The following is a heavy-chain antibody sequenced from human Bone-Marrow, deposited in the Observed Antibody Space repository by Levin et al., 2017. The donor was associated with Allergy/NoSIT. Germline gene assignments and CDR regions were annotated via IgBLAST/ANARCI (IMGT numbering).Heavy chain of an antibody. D-gene: IGHD3-10*01. V-gene: IGHV3-53*01. CDR1: GFSVSNNY. CDR3: AGDYHGEVEGEDYMDG. Sequence: GESLKISCAASGFSVSNNYMSWVRQAPGKGLEWVSVIYSGGSTYYADSVKGRFTISRDNSKNTLDLQMNSLRVEDTAVYYCAGDYHGEVEGEDYMDGWGKGTTVTVFS. J-gene: IGHJ6*03. CDR2: IYSGGST.